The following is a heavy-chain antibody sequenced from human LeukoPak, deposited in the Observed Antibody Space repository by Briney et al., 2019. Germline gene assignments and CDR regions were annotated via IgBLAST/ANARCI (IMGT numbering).Heavy chain of an antibody. V-gene: IGHV3-30*02. CDR3: ARDYRG. CDR2: IRFDGSTK. CDR1: GFTFSNYG. Sequence: GGSLRLSCATSGFTFSNYGMHWVRQAPGKGLEWVAFIRFDGSTKYYADSVKGRFTISRDNSKNTFYLQMNSLRGGDTAVYYCARDYRGWGQGTLVTVSS. D-gene: IGHD4-11*01. J-gene: IGHJ4*02.